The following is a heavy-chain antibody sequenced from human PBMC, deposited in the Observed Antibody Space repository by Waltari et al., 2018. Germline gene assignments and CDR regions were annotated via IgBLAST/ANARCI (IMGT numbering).Heavy chain of an antibody. CDR2: IHNGGDPT. J-gene: IGHJ4*02. D-gene: IGHD4-17*01. Sequence: EVQLLESGGGLVQPGGSLRLSCAASGFTFSSYTMNWVRQAPGKGLEWVAAIHNGGDPTSYADSVKGRVTISRDNSKSTLFLQMNSLRAEDTAMYFCAKDSAYGGDDYWGQGTLVTVSS. CDR1: GFTFSSYT. V-gene: IGHV3-23*01. CDR3: AKDSAYGGDDY.